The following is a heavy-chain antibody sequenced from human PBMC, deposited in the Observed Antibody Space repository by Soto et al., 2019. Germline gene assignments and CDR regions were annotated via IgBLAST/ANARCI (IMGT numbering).Heavy chain of an antibody. CDR2: ISDSGVNT. J-gene: IGHJ4*02. V-gene: IGHV3-23*01. D-gene: IGHD2-8*01. CDR3: VSWVSAHFDY. Sequence: WGSLRLSCTTSGLTFMNHAITLVRQSPYKWLEWVSTISDSGVNTHYADSVKGRFTISRDNSRNTLYLQMNSLRGEDTAVYYCVSWVSAHFDYWGQGTVVTVSS. CDR1: GLTFMNHA.